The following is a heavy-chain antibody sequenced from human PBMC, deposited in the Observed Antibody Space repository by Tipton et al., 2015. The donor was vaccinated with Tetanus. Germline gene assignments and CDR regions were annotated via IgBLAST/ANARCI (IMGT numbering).Heavy chain of an antibody. CDR1: GFTFSSYW. Sequence: SLRLSCAASGFTFSSYWVRWVRQAPGKGLEWVANIKQDGSAKYYVDSVKGRFTISRDNAKNSLYLQMNSLRAEDTAVYYCARDSTYLFDYWGQGTLVTVSS. CDR2: IKQDGSAK. CDR3: ARDSTYLFDY. J-gene: IGHJ4*02. V-gene: IGHV3-7*01. D-gene: IGHD2-2*01.